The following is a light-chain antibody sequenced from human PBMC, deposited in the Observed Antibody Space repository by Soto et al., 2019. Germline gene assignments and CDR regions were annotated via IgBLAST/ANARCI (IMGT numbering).Light chain of an antibody. CDR1: QSVGSN. J-gene: IGKJ1*01. CDR2: GAS. Sequence: EIVMTQSPATLSVSPGERATLSCRASQSVGSNLAWYQQKPGQAPRLLIYGASARATGIPARFSGSGSGTEFTLTISSLQSEDFAVYYCQQRSNWPPWTFGQGTKVDVK. CDR3: QQRSNWPPWT. V-gene: IGKV3-15*01.